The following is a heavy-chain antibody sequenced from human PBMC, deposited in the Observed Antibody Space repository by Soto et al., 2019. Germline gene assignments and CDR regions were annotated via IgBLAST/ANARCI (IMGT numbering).Heavy chain of an antibody. J-gene: IGHJ6*02. Sequence: DSVKGRFTISRDNSKNTLYLQMNSLRAEDTAVYYCAKYSFFWGSGWDLNGMDVWGQGTTVTVSS. V-gene: IGHV3-30*02. CDR3: AKYSFFWGSGWDLNGMDV. D-gene: IGHD6-19*01.